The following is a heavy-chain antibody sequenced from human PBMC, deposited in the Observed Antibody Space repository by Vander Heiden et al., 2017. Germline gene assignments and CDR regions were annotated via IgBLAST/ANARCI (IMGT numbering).Heavy chain of an antibody. V-gene: IGHV1-69*01. CDR1: EGPFSSYA. CDR2: IIPIFGTA. J-gene: IGHJ6*02. D-gene: IGHD3-3*01. Sequence: QVQLVQSGAEVKKPGSWVKVSCKASEGPFSSYAISWLRQAPGQGLEWMGGIIPIFGTANDAQKFQGRVTITADESTSTAYMELSSLRSEDTAVYYCARGLGVGSGPLMDVWGQGTTVTVSS. CDR3: ARGLGVGSGPLMDV.